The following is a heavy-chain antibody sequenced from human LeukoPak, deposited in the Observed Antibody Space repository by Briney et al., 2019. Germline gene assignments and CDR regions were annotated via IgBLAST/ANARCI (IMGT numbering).Heavy chain of an antibody. CDR2: IKQDGSEK. D-gene: IGHD4-17*01. Sequence: GTLRLSSAASRVTSSSDWMSWVCQAPGKGVEWVANIKQDGSEKYYVASVKGRFTISRDNAKNSLYLHMNSLRAEDTAVYYCARDFYGDYALSAFDIWGQGTMVSVSS. CDR3: ARDFYGDYALSAFDI. J-gene: IGHJ3*02. V-gene: IGHV3-7*01. CDR1: RVTSSSDW.